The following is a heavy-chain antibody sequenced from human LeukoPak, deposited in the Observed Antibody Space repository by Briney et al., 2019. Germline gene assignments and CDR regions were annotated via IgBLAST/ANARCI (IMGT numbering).Heavy chain of an antibody. CDR2: ISYDGSNK. V-gene: IGHV3-30*03. CDR1: GFTLSTCG. J-gene: IGHJ6*02. Sequence: PGRSLRLSCAASGFTLSTCGMHWVRQAPGKGLEWVAVISYDGSNKYYADSVKGRFAISRDNSKNTLYLQMNSLRAEDTAVYYCARVDGGSSWYSTGYYYYYGMDVWGQGTTVTVSS. D-gene: IGHD6-13*01. CDR3: ARVDGGSSWYSTGYYYYYGMDV.